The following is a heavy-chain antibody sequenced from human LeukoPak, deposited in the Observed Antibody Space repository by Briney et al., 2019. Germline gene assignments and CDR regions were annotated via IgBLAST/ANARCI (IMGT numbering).Heavy chain of an antibody. CDR2: ISGNGGST. D-gene: IGHD3-16*01. Sequence: GGSLRLSCAASGFTFSSYAMSWVRQAPGKGLEWVSAISGNGGSTYYADSVKGRFTISRDNSKNTLYLQMNSLRAEDTALYYCAKGGLRGGTYNDDFWGQGTLVTVSS. V-gene: IGHV3-23*01. CDR3: AKGGLRGGTYNDDF. CDR1: GFTFSSYA. J-gene: IGHJ4*02.